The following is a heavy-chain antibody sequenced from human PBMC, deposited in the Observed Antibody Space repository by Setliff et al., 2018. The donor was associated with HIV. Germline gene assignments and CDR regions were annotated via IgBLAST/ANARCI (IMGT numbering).Heavy chain of an antibody. CDR3: AREYDVLTGYYISAFDI. V-gene: IGHV1-2*02. CDR1: GYIFIRYY. D-gene: IGHD3-9*01. Sequence: ASVKVSCKTSGYIFIRYYIFWVRQAPGQGLEWMGNINPHTGVTKYAEKFQGRVTMTRDTSINTIYMELSRLRSDDTAVYYCAREYDVLTGYYISAFDIWGQGTMVTVSS. CDR2: INPHTGVT. J-gene: IGHJ3*02.